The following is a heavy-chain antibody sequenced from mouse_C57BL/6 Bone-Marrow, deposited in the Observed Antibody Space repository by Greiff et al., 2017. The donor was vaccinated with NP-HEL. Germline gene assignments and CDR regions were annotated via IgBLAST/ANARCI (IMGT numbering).Heavy chain of an antibody. J-gene: IGHJ1*03. CDR2: IYPRSGNT. Sequence: VQLQQSGAELARPGASVKLSCKASGYTFTSYGISWVKQRTGQGLEWIGEIYPRSGNTYYNEKFKGKATLTADKSSSTAYMELRSLTSEDSAVYFCARNSPDYYGSSSLLWYFDVWGTGTTVTVSS. V-gene: IGHV1-81*01. CDR3: ARNSPDYYGSSSLLWYFDV. CDR1: GYTFTSYG. D-gene: IGHD1-1*01.